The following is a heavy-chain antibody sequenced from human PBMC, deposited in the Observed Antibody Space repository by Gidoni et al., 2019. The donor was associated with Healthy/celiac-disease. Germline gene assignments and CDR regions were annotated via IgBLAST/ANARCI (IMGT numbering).Heavy chain of an antibody. V-gene: IGHV4-59*01. J-gene: IGHJ2*01. D-gene: IGHD2-15*01. Sequence: QVQLQESGPGLVKPSETLSLTCTVSGGSISSYYWSWIRQPPGKGLEWIGYIYYSGSTNYNPSLKSRVTISVDTSKNQFSLKLSSVTAADTAVYYCASLLRKYCSGSSCYSVWYFDLWGRGTLVTVSS. CDR1: GGSISSYY. CDR3: ASLLRKYCSGSSCYSVWYFDL. CDR2: IYYSGST.